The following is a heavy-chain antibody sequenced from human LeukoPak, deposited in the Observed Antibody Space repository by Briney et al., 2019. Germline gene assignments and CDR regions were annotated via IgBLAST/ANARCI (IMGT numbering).Heavy chain of an antibody. CDR3: ARQIGFCSDGTCYFDD. J-gene: IGHJ4*02. CDR1: GFVFSNFA. D-gene: IGHD2-15*01. CDR2: ISTGGGDT. Sequence: GGSLRLSCTASGFVFSNFAISWVRQAPGKGLEWVSAISTGGGDTYHADSVKGRFTISRDQSKNTLYLQMNSLRDEDMAMYYCARQIGFCSDGTCYFDDWGQGTLVTVSS. V-gene: IGHV3-23*01.